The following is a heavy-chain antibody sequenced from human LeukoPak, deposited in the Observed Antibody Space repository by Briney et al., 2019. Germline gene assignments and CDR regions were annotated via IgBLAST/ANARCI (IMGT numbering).Heavy chain of an antibody. V-gene: IGHV3-21*01. Sequence: GGSLRLSCAASRFTFSSYSMNWVRQAPGKGLEWVSSISSSSSYIYYADSVKGRFTISRDNAKNSLYLQMNSLRAEDTAVYYCARGGKATIMGGDYWGQGTLVTVSS. J-gene: IGHJ4*02. CDR2: ISSSSSYI. CDR3: ARGGKATIMGGDY. CDR1: RFTFSSYS. D-gene: IGHD5-24*01.